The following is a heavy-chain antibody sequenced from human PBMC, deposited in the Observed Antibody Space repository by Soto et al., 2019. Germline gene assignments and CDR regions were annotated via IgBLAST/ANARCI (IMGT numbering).Heavy chain of an antibody. Sequence: SETLSLTCAVYGGSFSGYYWSWIRQPPGKGLEWIGEINHSGSTNYNPSLKSRVTISVDTPKNQFSLKLSSVTAADTAVYYCARGMEGVGKYSSSWYGRSPNYYYYYGMDVWGQGTTVTVSS. V-gene: IGHV4-34*01. CDR2: INHSGST. CDR3: ARGMEGVGKYSSSWYGRSPNYYYYYGMDV. CDR1: GGSFSGYY. D-gene: IGHD6-13*01. J-gene: IGHJ6*02.